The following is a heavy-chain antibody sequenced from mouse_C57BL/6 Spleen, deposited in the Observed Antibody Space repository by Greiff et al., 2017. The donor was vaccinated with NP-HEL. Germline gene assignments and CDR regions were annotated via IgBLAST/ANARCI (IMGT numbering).Heavy chain of an antibody. CDR3: ARGSTV. D-gene: IGHD1-1*01. CDR1: GYTFTDYY. Sequence: EVQLQQSGPELVKPGASVKISCKASGYTFTDYYMNWVKQSHGKSLEWIGDINPNNGGTSYNQKFKGKATLTVDKSSSTAYMELRSLTSEDSAVYYCARGSTVWGQRTLVTVSA. J-gene: IGHJ3*01. V-gene: IGHV1-26*01. CDR2: INPNNGGT.